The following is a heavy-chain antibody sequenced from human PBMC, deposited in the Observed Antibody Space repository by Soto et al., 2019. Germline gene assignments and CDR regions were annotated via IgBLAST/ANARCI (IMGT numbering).Heavy chain of an antibody. J-gene: IGHJ1*01. V-gene: IGHV1-69*13. D-gene: IGHD1-1*01. Sequence: AASVKVSCKASGGTFSSYASSWVRQAPGQGLECMGGIIPVFGTANYAQKFQGRVTINADESTSTVYMELSSLRSEDTAVYYCARGWNDFPHWGQGTLVTVSS. CDR1: GGTFSSYA. CDR2: IIPVFGTA. CDR3: ARGWNDFPH.